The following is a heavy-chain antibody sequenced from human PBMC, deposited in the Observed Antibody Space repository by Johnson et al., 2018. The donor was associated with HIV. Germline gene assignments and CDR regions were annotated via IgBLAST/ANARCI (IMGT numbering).Heavy chain of an antibody. V-gene: IGHV3-15*01. CDR1: GFTFSNTW. CDR2: IKSKTAGGTP. CDR3: TTGVDTAMYAFDI. D-gene: IGHD5-18*01. Sequence: VQLVESGGGLVKPGGSLRLSCVASGFTFSNTWMSWVRQAPGKGLEWVGRIKSKTAGGTPDYAALVKGRFTISREDSKNTLYLQLSSLKTEDTAVYDSTTGVDTAMYAFDIWGQGTMVTVSS. J-gene: IGHJ3*02.